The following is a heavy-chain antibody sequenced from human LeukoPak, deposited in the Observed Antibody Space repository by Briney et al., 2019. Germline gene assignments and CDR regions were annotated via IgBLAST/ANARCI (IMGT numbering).Heavy chain of an antibody. CDR3: AVYDSSGYPRLDY. CDR1: GYTFTGYY. CDR2: INPNSGGT. Sequence: ASVKVSCKASGYTFTGYYMHWVRQAPGQGPEWMGWINPNSGGTNYAQKFQGRVTMTRDTSISTAYMELSRLRSDDTAVYYCAVYDSSGYPRLDYWGQGTLVTVSS. V-gene: IGHV1-2*02. D-gene: IGHD3-22*01. J-gene: IGHJ4*02.